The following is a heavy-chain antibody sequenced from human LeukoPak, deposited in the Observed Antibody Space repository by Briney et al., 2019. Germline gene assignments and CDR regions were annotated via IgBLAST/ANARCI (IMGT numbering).Heavy chain of an antibody. CDR2: MYHSGST. D-gene: IGHD2-15*01. V-gene: IGHV4-38-2*02. Sequence: IPSETLSLTCSVSGYSISSAYYWGWIRQPPGRGLEWIGTMYHSGSTNYNPSLKSRVTISVDTSKNQFSLKLSSVTAADTAVYYCARTRDAGYCSGGSCYNWFDPWGQGTLVTVSS. J-gene: IGHJ5*02. CDR1: GYSISSAYY. CDR3: ARTRDAGYCSGGSCYNWFDP.